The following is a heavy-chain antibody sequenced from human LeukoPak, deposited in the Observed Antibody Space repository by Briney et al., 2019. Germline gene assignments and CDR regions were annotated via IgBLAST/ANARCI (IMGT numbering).Heavy chain of an antibody. CDR3: ARDGGPFDS. CDR1: GFTFSSYA. Sequence: PGRSLRLSCAASGFTFSSYAMHWVRQAPGKGLEWVANINQDGSEKYYVDSVKGRFTISRDNAKKSLYLQMNSLRADDTAVYYCARDGGPFDSWGQGTLVTVSS. V-gene: IGHV3-7*01. D-gene: IGHD3-16*01. CDR2: INQDGSEK. J-gene: IGHJ4*02.